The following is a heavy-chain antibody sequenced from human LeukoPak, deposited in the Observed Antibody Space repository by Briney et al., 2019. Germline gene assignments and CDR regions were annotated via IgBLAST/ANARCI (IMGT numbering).Heavy chain of an antibody. CDR1: GFTFSSYA. V-gene: IGHV3-23*01. D-gene: IGHD3-22*01. CDR2: ISGSGGST. Sequence: GGSLRLSCAASGFTFSSYAMSWVRQAPGKGLEWVSAISGSGGSTYYADSVKGRFTISRDNSKNTLYLQMNSLRAEDTAVYYCAAFSSGYYEGDAFDIWGQGTMVTVSS. J-gene: IGHJ3*02. CDR3: AAFSSGYYEGDAFDI.